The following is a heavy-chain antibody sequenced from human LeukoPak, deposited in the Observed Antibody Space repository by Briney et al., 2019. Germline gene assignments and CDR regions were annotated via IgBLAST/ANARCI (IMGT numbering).Heavy chain of an antibody. CDR2: IYYSGNT. Sequence: PSETLSLTCTVSGGSISSYYWSWIRQPPGKGLEWTGYIYYSGNTNYNPSLKSRVTISVDTSKNQFSLKLSSVTAADTAVYYCVRHDETWFDPWGQGTLVTVSS. V-gene: IGHV4-59*08. J-gene: IGHJ5*02. CDR3: VRHDETWFDP. CDR1: GGSISSYY.